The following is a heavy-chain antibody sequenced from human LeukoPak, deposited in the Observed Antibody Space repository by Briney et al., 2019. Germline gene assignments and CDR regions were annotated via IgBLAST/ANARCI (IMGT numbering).Heavy chain of an antibody. D-gene: IGHD3-22*01. CDR2: IYHSGSS. CDR3: ARGVYHYDSSGYYFACDI. J-gene: IGHJ3*02. Sequence: PSETLSLTCTVSGGSISTYYWSWIRQSPGKGLEWIGYIYHSGSSNYNPSLKSRVTISLDTPKRQFSLKLSAVTAADTAVYYCARGVYHYDSSGYYFACDIWGQGTMVTVSS. CDR1: GGSISTYY. V-gene: IGHV4-59*01.